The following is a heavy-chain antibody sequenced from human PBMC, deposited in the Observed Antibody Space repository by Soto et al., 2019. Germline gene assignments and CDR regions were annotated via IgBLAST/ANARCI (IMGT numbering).Heavy chain of an antibody. Sequence: ASVKVSCKASGYTFTSYGISWVRQAPGQGLEWMGWISAYNGNTNYAQKLRGRVTMTTDTSTSTAYMELRSLRSDDTAVYYCAREGTVTTVDDAFDIWDQGTMVTVS. CDR1: GYTFTSYG. CDR2: ISAYNGNT. CDR3: AREGTVTTVDDAFDI. V-gene: IGHV1-18*01. D-gene: IGHD4-17*01. J-gene: IGHJ3*02.